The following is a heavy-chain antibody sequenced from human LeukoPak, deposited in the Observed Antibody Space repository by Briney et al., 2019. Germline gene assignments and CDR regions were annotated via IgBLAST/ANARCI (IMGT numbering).Heavy chain of an antibody. J-gene: IGHJ4*02. CDR1: GFTFSSYW. Sequence: GGSLRLSCAASGFTFSSYWMSWVRQAPGKGREWVANIKQDGSEKYYVDSVKGRFTISRVNAKNSLYLQMNSLRAEDTAVYYSARDLGAGYFDYWGQGTLVTVSS. CDR2: IKQDGSEK. CDR3: ARDLGAGYFDY. V-gene: IGHV3-7*01. D-gene: IGHD6-19*01.